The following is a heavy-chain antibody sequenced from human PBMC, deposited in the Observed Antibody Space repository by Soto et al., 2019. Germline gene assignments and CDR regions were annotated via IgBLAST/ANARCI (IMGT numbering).Heavy chain of an antibody. CDR1: GGSISSSSYY. D-gene: IGHD3-10*01. CDR2: IYYSGST. Sequence: SETLSLTCTVSGGSISSSSYYWGWIRQPPGKGLEWIGSIYYSGSTYYNPSLKSRVTISVDTSKNQFSLKLSSVTAADTAVYYCARHASLWFGEWRNYYYYYYMDVWGKGTTVTVSS. J-gene: IGHJ6*03. CDR3: ARHASLWFGEWRNYYYYYYMDV. V-gene: IGHV4-39*01.